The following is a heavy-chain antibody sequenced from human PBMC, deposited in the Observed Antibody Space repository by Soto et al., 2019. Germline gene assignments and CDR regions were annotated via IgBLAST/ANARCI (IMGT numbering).Heavy chain of an antibody. CDR3: AKDAGGGPYSTAWYEFDY. Sequence: GGSLRLSCAASEFIFSSYAMSWVRQAPGKGPEWVAVISDTGGGTYYADSVKGRFTISRDNSKNTLYLQMNSLRAEDTGLYYCAKDAGGGPYSTAWYEFDYWGQGTQVTVSS. V-gene: IGHV3-23*01. CDR2: ISDTGGGT. D-gene: IGHD2-2*01. CDR1: EFIFSSYA. J-gene: IGHJ4*02.